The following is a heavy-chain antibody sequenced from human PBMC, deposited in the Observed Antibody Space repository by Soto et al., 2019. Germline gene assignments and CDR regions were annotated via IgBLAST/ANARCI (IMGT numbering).Heavy chain of an antibody. D-gene: IGHD4-17*01. J-gene: IGHJ3*02. CDR2: IIPILGIA. CDR1: GGTFSSYT. Sequence: QVQLVQSGAEVKKPGSSVKVSCKASGGTFSSYTISWVRQAPGQGLEWMGRIIPILGIANYAQKFQGRVTITADKSTSTAYMELSSLRSEDTAVYYCARDRGMTTVTPDAFDIWDQGTMVTVSS. V-gene: IGHV1-69*08. CDR3: ARDRGMTTVTPDAFDI.